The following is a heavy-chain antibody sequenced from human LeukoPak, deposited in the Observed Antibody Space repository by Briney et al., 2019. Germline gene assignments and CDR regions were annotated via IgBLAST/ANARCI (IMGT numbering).Heavy chain of an antibody. Sequence: ASVKVSCKVSGYTLTELSMHWVRQAPGKGLEWMGGFDPEDGETIYAQKFQGRVTMTEDTSTDTAYMELSSLRSEDTAVYYCARDLSSSALLWFGAPLDYKYYMDVWGKGTTVIVSS. CDR3: ARDLSSSALLWFGAPLDYKYYMDV. D-gene: IGHD3-10*01. J-gene: IGHJ6*03. CDR1: GYTLTELS. V-gene: IGHV1-24*01. CDR2: FDPEDGET.